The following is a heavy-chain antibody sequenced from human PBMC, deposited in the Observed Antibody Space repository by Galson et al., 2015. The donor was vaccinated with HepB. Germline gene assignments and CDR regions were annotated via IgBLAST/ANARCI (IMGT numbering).Heavy chain of an antibody. J-gene: IGHJ4*02. CDR1: GFTVSSNY. CDR3: ARGPRYYYNCSGPGYFDY. D-gene: IGHD3-22*01. V-gene: IGHV3-53*04. Sequence: SLRLSCAASGFTVSSNYVSWVRQAPGKGLEWVSIIYSGTSTYYADSVRGRFTISRHNFKNTLYLQMNSLRAEDTAVYYCARGPRYYYNCSGPGYFDYWGQGTLVPVSS. CDR2: IYSGTST.